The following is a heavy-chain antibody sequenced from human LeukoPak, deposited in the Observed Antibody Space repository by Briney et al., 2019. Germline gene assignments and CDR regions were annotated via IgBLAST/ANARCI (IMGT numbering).Heavy chain of an antibody. CDR1: GGSFSGYY. CDR2: INHSGST. D-gene: IGHD2-2*01. Sequence: PSETLSLTCPVYGGSFSGYYWSWIRQPPGKGLEWIGEINHSGSTNYNPSLKSRVTISVDTSKNQFSLKLSSVTAADTAVYYCARGLRVPAAHYYYGMDVWGQGTTVTVSS. CDR3: ARGLRVPAAHYYYGMDV. V-gene: IGHV4-34*01. J-gene: IGHJ6*02.